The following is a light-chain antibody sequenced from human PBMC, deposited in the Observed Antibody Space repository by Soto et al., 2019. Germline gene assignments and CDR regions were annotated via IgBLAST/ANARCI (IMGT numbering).Light chain of an antibody. J-gene: IGKJ3*01. Sequence: DIQMTQSPSSLSASVGDRVTITCRASQGISNYLPWYQQKPGKVPKLLIYSASTLQSGVPSRFSGSGSGTDFTLTITCLQPEDVASYYCQKYNSVPIGPGTTVDIK. CDR2: SAS. V-gene: IGKV1-27*01. CDR3: QKYNSVP. CDR1: QGISNY.